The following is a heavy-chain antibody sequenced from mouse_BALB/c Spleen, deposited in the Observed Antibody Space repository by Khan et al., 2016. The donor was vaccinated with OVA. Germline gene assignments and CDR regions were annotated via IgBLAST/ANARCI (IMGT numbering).Heavy chain of an antibody. Sequence: EVQLVESGGDLVKPGGSPKLSCAASGFTFSTYGMSWVRQTPDRRLEWVATVSTGGSYTYYPDSVKGRFTISRDNAKNTLYLQMNSLKSDDTAIFYCTRLAYYYDSEGFAYWGQGTLVTVSA. D-gene: IGHD1-1*01. V-gene: IGHV5-6*01. J-gene: IGHJ3*01. CDR2: VSTGGSYT. CDR1: GFTFSTYG. CDR3: TRLAYYYDSEGFAY.